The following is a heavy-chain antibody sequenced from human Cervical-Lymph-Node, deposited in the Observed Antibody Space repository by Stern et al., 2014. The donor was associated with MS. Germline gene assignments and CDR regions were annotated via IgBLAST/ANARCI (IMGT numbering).Heavy chain of an antibody. V-gene: IGHV4-31*03. CDR1: GGSISSGGYY. CDR2: IYYSGST. CDR3: ARGATAAGTKN. Sequence: QVQLQESGPGLVKPSQTLSLTCTVSGGSISSGGYYWSWIRQHQGKGREWIGYIYYSGSTYYNPSLKSRVTISVDTSKNQFSLKLSSVTAADTAVYYCARGATAAGTKNWGQGTLVTVSS. J-gene: IGHJ4*02. D-gene: IGHD6-13*01.